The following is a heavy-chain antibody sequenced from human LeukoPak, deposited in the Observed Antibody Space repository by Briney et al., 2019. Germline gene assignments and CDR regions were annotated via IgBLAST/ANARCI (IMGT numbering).Heavy chain of an antibody. D-gene: IGHD3-3*01. CDR1: GFTVSSNY. J-gene: IGHJ6*04. V-gene: IGHV3-53*01. CDR2: IYSGGST. Sequence: PGGSLRLSCAASGFTVSSNYMSWVRQAPGKGLEWVSVIYSGGSTSYADSVKGRFTISRDNSKNTLYLQMNSLRAEDTAVYFCARVEKGFWSGFKMDVWGKGTAVTVSS. CDR3: ARVEKGFWSGFKMDV.